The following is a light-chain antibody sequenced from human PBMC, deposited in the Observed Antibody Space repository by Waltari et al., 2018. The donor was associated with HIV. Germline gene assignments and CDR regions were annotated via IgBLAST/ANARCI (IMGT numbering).Light chain of an antibody. CDR3: QQYNVWPPWT. V-gene: IGKV3-15*01. CDR2: GAS. J-gene: IGKJ1*01. Sequence: EIVMTQSPATLSVSPGERATLSCGASQSVSGNLAWYQQKPGQAPRLLIYGASTRATGIPARFSGSGSGTEFTLSISSLQSEDFAVYYCQQYNVWPPWTFGQGTEVEIK. CDR1: QSVSGN.